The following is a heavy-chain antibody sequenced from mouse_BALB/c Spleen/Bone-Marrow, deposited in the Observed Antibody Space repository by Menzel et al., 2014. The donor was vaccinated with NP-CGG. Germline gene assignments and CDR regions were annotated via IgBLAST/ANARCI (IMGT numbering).Heavy chain of an antibody. CDR1: VYTFTNYV. J-gene: IGHJ4*01. CDR2: INPYNDGT. D-gene: IGHD2-1*01. Sequence: VQLQQSGPELVKPGASVKMSCKASVYTFTNYVIHWVKRKPGQGLEWIGYINPYNDGTKYNEKFRGKATLTSDKSSSTAYMELSSLTSEDSAVYYSARGGGNFFPPMDYWGQGTSVTVSS. CDR3: ARGGGNFFPPMDY. V-gene: IGHV1-14*01.